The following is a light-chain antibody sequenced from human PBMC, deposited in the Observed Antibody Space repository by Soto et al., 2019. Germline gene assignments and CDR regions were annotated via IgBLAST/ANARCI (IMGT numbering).Light chain of an antibody. V-gene: IGKV1-39*01. CDR2: AAS. CDR3: QQSYSTPWT. J-gene: IGKJ1*01. Sequence: DIQITQSPSSLSAFVGDRVHISSRASQSISSYLNWYQQKPGKAPKLLIYAASSLDSGVPSRFSGSGSGTDFTLTINSLQPEDFTTYYCQQSYSTPWTFGQGTKVDIK. CDR1: QSISSY.